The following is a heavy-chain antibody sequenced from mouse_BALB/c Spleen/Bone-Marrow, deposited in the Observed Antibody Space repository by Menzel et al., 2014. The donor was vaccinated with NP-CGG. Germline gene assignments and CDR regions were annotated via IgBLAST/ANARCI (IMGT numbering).Heavy chain of an antibody. V-gene: IGHV5-4*02. Sequence: EVKLMESGGGLVKPGGFLKLSCAASGFTFSDYYMYWVRQTPEKRLEWVATISDGGSYTYYPDSVKGRFTISRDNAKNNLYLQMSSLKSEDTAMYYCAREDDDGSWFAYWGQGTLVTVSA. CDR1: GFTFSDYY. CDR3: AREDDDGSWFAY. J-gene: IGHJ3*01. CDR2: ISDGGSYT. D-gene: IGHD2-12*01.